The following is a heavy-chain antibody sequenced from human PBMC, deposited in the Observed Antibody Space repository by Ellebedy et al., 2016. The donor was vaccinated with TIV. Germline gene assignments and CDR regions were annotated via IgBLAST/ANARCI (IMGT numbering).Heavy chain of an antibody. CDR1: GFTLSSYW. V-gene: IGHV3-15*01. CDR2: IKTNNEGGTT. Sequence: GESLKISXAASGFTLSSYWMSWVRQAPGKGLEWVGRIKTNNEGGTTDYAAPVKGRFSISRDDSKTTLFLQMDSLRTDDTAVYYCTTGSVEGYWGQGALVTVSS. CDR3: TTGSVEGY. D-gene: IGHD4-23*01. J-gene: IGHJ4*02.